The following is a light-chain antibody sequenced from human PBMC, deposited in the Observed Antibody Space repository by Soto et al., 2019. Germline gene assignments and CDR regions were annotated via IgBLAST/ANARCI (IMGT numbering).Light chain of an antibody. Sequence: DIQMTQSPSSLSASVGDRVTITGRASQGISNYLAWYQQKPGKVPKLLIYAASTLQSGVPSRFSGSGSGTDFTLTISSLQPEDVATYYCQKYNSAPRTLGPGTKVDIK. CDR3: QKYNSAPRT. V-gene: IGKV1-27*01. J-gene: IGKJ3*01. CDR2: AAS. CDR1: QGISNY.